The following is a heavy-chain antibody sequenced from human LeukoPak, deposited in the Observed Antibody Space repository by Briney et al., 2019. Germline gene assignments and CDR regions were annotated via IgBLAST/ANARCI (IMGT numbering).Heavy chain of an antibody. J-gene: IGHJ6*04. V-gene: IGHV1-69*05. D-gene: IGHD3-3*01. CDR3: AREAPHPPSLNFWSGLV. CDR2: IIPIFGTA. CDR1: GGTFSSYA. Sequence: SVKVSCKASGGTFSSYAISWVRQAPGQGLEWMGGIIPIFGTANYAQKFQGRVTITTDESTSTAYMELSSLRSEDTAVYYCAREAPHPPSLNFWSGLVWGKGTTVTVSS.